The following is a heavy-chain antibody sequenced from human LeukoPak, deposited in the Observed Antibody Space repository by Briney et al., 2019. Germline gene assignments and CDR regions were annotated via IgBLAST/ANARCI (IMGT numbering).Heavy chain of an antibody. V-gene: IGHV3-23*01. CDR2: IGTSGGTT. D-gene: IGHD6-13*01. J-gene: IGHJ4*02. Sequence: GGSLRLSCAASGFTFSSYVMSWVRQAPGKGLEWVSSIGTSGGTTYYTDSVKGRFTISRDNSKNTLYLQMSSLRVDDTAVYYCTKDKVIAAALSDYWGQGTLVTVSS. CDR3: TKDKVIAAALSDY. CDR1: GFTFSSYV.